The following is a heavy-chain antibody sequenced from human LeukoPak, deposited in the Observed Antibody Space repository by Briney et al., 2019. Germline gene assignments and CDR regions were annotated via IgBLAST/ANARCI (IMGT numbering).Heavy chain of an antibody. Sequence: KPSETLSLTCAVYGGSFSGYYWSWIRQPPGKGLEWIGYIYYSGSTYYNPSLKSRVTISVDTSKNQFSLKLSSVTAADTAVYYCARGVSYRGPFDYWGQGTLVTVSS. V-gene: IGHV4-30-4*08. J-gene: IGHJ4*02. CDR2: IYYSGST. CDR3: ARGVSYRGPFDY. CDR1: GGSFSGYY. D-gene: IGHD1-26*01.